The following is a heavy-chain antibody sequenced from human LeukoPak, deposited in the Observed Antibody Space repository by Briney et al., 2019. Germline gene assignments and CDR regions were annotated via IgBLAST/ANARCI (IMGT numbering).Heavy chain of an antibody. J-gene: IGHJ4*02. CDR3: AKDYDILTGYPTAYLDD. V-gene: IGHV3-23*01. CDR2: ISGSGGST. CDR1: GFTFSSYA. Sequence: GGSLRLSCAASGFTFSSYAMSWVRQAPGKGLEWVSAISGSGGSTYYADSVKGRFTISRDNSKNTLYLQMNSLRGEDTAVYYCAKDYDILTGYPTAYLDDWGQGTLVTVSS. D-gene: IGHD3-9*01.